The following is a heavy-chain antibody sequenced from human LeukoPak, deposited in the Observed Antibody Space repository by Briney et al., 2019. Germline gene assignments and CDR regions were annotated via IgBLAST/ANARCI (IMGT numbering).Heavy chain of an antibody. J-gene: IGHJ6*03. CDR3: ARHMPYKLGYDFWSGYSLYYYYYMDV. D-gene: IGHD3-3*01. V-gene: IGHV4-39*01. CDR2: IYYSGSA. Sequence: SETLSLTCTVSGGSISSSSYYWGWIRQPPGKGLEWIGSIYYSGSAYYNPSLKSRVTISVDTSKNQFSLKLSSVTAADTAVYYCARHMPYKLGYDFWSGYSLYYYYYMDVWGKGTTVTVSS. CDR1: GGSISSSSYY.